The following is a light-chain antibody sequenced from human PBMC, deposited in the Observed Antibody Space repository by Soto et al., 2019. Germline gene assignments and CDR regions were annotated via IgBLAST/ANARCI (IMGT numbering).Light chain of an antibody. J-gene: IGLJ1*01. V-gene: IGLV2-14*01. CDR2: MVS. CDR1: SSDVGNYNY. Sequence: QSVLTQPASVSGSPGQSITISCTGTSSDVGNYNYVSWYQQYPGRVPKLLIYMVSNRASGVSNRFSGSKSGNTASLTISGLQAEDEADYFCTSPTPGSLYVFGTGTKATV. CDR3: TSPTPGSLYV.